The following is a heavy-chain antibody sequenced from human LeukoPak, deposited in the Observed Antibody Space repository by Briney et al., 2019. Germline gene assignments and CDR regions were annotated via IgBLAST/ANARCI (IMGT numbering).Heavy chain of an antibody. D-gene: IGHD5-24*01. CDR1: GGSISSSSYY. CDR2: IYYSGST. CDR3: ARDRRDGYNSVFDY. V-gene: IGHV4-39*07. J-gene: IGHJ4*02. Sequence: PSETLSLTCIVSGGSISSSSYYWGWIRQPPGKGLEWIGSIYYSGSTYYNPSLKSRVTISVDTSKNQFSLKLSSVTAADTAVYYCARDRRDGYNSVFDYWGQGTLVTVSS.